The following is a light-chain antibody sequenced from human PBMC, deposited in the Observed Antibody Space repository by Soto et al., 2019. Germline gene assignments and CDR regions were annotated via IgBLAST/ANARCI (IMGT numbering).Light chain of an antibody. CDR1: SSDVGGYNF. Sequence: QSALTKPPSASGSPGQSVTISCTGTSSDVGGYNFVSWYQQHPGKAPKLMIYEVTKRPSGVPDRFSGSKSGNTASLTVSGLQAEDEADYYCSSYAGGNEVVFGGGTKVTVL. CDR2: EVT. CDR3: SSYAGGNEVV. V-gene: IGLV2-8*01. J-gene: IGLJ2*01.